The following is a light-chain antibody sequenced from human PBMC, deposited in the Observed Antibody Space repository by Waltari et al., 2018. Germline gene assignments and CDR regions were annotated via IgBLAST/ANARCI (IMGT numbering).Light chain of an antibody. CDR3: QQYNTFPRT. CDR2: KAS. V-gene: IGKV1-5*03. CDR1: ENINSW. J-gene: IGKJ1*01. Sequence: DIQLTQSPSTLSASVGDRVTITCRASENINSWLAWFQQKPGKAPNLLIYKASTLESGVPSRFSGSGFGTEFTLTISSLQPNDFATYYCQQYNTFPRTFGQGTRVEI.